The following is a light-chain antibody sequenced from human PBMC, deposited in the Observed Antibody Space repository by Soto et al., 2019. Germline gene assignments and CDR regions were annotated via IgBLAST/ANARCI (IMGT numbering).Light chain of an antibody. J-gene: IGKJ1*01. V-gene: IGKV3-20*01. Sequence: EIVLTQSPDTLSLSPGERATLSCRASQSVSSTYLAWYQQKPGQAPRLLIYGVSSRATGIPDRFGASGSGADFTLTISRLEPEDFAVYYCQQYGRSPWTFGQGTKV. CDR2: GVS. CDR3: QQYGRSPWT. CDR1: QSVSSTY.